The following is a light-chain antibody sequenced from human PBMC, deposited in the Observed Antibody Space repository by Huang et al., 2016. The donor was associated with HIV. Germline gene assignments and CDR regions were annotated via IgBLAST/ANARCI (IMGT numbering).Light chain of an antibody. Sequence: EIVLTQSPATLSLSPGERATLSCRASQSVSSYLAWYQQKPGQAPRLLIYDASNRATGIPARVSGSGSGTDFTLTIRRLEPEDFAVYYCQQGSNWPPWTVGQGTKVEIK. CDR3: QQGSNWPPWT. J-gene: IGKJ1*01. CDR2: DAS. CDR1: QSVSSY. V-gene: IGKV3-11*01.